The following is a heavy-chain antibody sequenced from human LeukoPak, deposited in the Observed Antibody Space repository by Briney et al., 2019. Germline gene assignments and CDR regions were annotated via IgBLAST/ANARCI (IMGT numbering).Heavy chain of an antibody. D-gene: IGHD3-22*01. J-gene: IGHJ4*02. Sequence: SETLSLTCTVSGGSISSGGYYWSWIRQPPGKGLEWIGYIYHSGSTYYNPSLKSRVTISVDRSKNQFSLKLSSVTAADTAVYYCARGDWGDSSGPTDYWGQGTLVTVSS. V-gene: IGHV4-30-2*01. CDR1: GGSISSGGYY. CDR3: ARGDWGDSSGPTDY. CDR2: IYHSGST.